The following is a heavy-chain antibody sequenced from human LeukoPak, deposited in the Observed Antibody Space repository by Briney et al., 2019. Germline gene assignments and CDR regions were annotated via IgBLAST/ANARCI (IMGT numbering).Heavy chain of an antibody. CDR3: ARAGNYYGRHTNWFDP. V-gene: IGHV7-4-1*02. J-gene: IGHJ5*02. D-gene: IGHD3-10*01. CDR2: INTNTGKP. Sequence: GSSVKVSCKASGYTFTSYAMNWVRQPRGQGLEGMGWINTNTGKPPYAPGFTGRFVFSLDTSVSTAYLQISSLKAEDTAVYYCARAGNYYGRHTNWFDPWGQGTLVTVSS. CDR1: GYTFTSYA.